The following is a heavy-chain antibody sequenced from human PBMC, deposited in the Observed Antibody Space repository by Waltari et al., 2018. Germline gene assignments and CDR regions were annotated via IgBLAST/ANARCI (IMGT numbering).Heavy chain of an antibody. V-gene: IGHV3-7*03. Sequence: EVQLVESGGGLVQPGGSLRLSCTASGFPSSTYWMNWVRQAPGKGLEWLAIIDQDGSEKYYAESVKGRFTISRDSARNSLYLQMNSLRAEDTAVYYCAGGGGWLHDYWGQGTLVTVSS. CDR2: IDQDGSEK. D-gene: IGHD2-15*01. CDR1: GFPSSTYW. CDR3: AGGGGWLHDY. J-gene: IGHJ4*02.